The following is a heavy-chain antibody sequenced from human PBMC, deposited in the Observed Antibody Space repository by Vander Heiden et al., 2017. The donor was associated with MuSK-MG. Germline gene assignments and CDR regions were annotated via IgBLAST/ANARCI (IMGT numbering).Heavy chain of an antibody. Sequence: VQLLASGAGLVQPGGSLRLSCAASRFTFSSYDMSWVRQAPGKGLEWVSAIRGNDGNTYYADSVKGRFTISRDNSKNTLYLQMNSLRAEDTAMYYCAKVNGATTPYMWGPGTLVTVSS. D-gene: IGHD1-1*01. CDR2: IRGNDGNT. V-gene: IGHV3-23*01. J-gene: IGHJ4*02. CDR1: RFTFSSYD. CDR3: AKVNGATTPYM.